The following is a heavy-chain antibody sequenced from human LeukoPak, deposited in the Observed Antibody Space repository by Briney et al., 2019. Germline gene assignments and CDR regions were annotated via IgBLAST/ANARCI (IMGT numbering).Heavy chain of an antibody. CDR2: INHSGST. J-gene: IGHJ2*01. CDR1: GGSFSGYY. V-gene: IGHV4-34*01. D-gene: IGHD1-26*01. Sequence: SETLSLTCAVYGGSFSGYYWSWIRQPPGKGLEWIGEINHSGSTIYNPSLKSRVTISVDTSKNQFSLKLSSVTAADTAVYYCARASESYSGSYIGWYFDLWGRGTLVTVSS. CDR3: ARASESYSGSYIGWYFDL.